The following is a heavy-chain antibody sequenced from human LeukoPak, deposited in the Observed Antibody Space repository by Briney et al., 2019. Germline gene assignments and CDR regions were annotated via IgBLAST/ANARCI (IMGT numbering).Heavy chain of an antibody. CDR1: GFTFSSYA. J-gene: IGHJ4*02. Sequence: PGGSLRLSCAASGFTFSSYAMSWVRQAPGKGLEWVSAISGSGGSTYYADSVKGRFTISRDNSKNTLYLQMDSLRAEDTAVYYCAKGPSPLSTTVTILDYWGQGTLVTVSS. D-gene: IGHD4-17*01. V-gene: IGHV3-23*01. CDR2: ISGSGGST. CDR3: AKGPSPLSTTVTILDY.